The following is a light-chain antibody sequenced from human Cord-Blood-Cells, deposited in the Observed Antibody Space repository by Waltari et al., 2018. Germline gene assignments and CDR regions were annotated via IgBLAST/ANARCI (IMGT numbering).Light chain of an antibody. CDR1: SHDVGSYNL. J-gene: IGLJ3*02. Sequence: QSALTHPAPVSGSLGQSITLSCTRTSHDVGSYNLVSWYQQHPGKAPKLMIYEVSKRPSGVSNRFSGSKSGNTASLTISGLQAEDEADYYCCSYAGSSTLVFGGGTKLTVL. CDR2: EVS. V-gene: IGLV2-23*02. CDR3: CSYAGSSTLV.